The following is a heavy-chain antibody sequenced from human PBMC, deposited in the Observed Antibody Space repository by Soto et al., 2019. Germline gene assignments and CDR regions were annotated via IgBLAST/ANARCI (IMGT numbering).Heavy chain of an antibody. V-gene: IGHV1-18*01. CDR2: ISAYNGNT. CDR1: GYTFTSYG. D-gene: IGHD3-3*01. Sequence: VSCKSSGYTFTSYGISWVRQAPGQGLEWMGWISAYNGNTNYAQKLQGRVTMTTDTSTSTAYMELRSLRSDDTAVYYCARDIQEWSDAFDIWGQGTMVTVSS. J-gene: IGHJ3*02. CDR3: ARDIQEWSDAFDI.